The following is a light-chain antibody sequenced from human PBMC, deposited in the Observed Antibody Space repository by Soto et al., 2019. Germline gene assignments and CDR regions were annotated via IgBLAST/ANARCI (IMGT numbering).Light chain of an antibody. CDR3: QQSYSTPLT. CDR1: QSISIF. Sequence: DIQMTQSPSSLSASVGDRVTITCRASQSISIFLNWYQQKPGKAPKLLIYAASTLQSGVPSRFRGSESGTGFTLTITSLQPEDFATYYCQQSYSTPLTFGGGTKVDIK. CDR2: AAS. J-gene: IGKJ4*01. V-gene: IGKV1-39*01.